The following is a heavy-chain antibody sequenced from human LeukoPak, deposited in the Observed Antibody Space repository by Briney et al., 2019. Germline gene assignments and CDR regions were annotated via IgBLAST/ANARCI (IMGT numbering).Heavy chain of an antibody. Sequence: AASVKVSCKASGGTFSSYAISWVRQAPGQGLEWMGGIIPIFGTANYAQKFQGRVTITTDESTSTAYMELSSLRSEDTAVYYCASRRNYYDSSGVYYWGQGTLVTVSS. V-gene: IGHV1-69*05. J-gene: IGHJ4*02. CDR2: IIPIFGTA. CDR1: GGTFSSYA. CDR3: ASRRNYYDSSGVYY. D-gene: IGHD3-22*01.